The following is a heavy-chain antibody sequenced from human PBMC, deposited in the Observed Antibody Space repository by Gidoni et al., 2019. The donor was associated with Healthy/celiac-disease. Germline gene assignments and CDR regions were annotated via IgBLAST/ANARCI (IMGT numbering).Heavy chain of an antibody. D-gene: IGHD4-17*01. CDR1: GGTFSSYT. J-gene: IGHJ5*02. CDR2: IIPILVIA. Sequence: QVQLVQSGAEVKKPGSSVKVSCKASGGTFSSYTISWVRQAPGQGLEWMGRIIPILVIANYAQKFQGRVTITADKSTSTAYMELSSLRSEDTAVYYCARLGDYGVGWWFDPWGQGTLVTVSS. CDR3: ARLGDYGVGWWFDP. V-gene: IGHV1-69*02.